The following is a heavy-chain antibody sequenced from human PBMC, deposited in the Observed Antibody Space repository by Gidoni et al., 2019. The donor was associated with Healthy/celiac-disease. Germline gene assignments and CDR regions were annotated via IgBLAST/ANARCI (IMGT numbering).Heavy chain of an antibody. Sequence: QLQLQESGPGRVKPSETLSLTCTVSGGPISSSSYYWGWIRPPPGKGLEWIGSIYYSGSTYYNPSLKSRVTISVDTSKNQFSLKLSSVTAADTAVYYCASLGYSSGWHTFDYWGQGTLVTVSS. J-gene: IGHJ4*02. V-gene: IGHV4-39*01. CDR1: GGPISSSSYY. D-gene: IGHD6-19*01. CDR3: ASLGYSSGWHTFDY. CDR2: IYYSGST.